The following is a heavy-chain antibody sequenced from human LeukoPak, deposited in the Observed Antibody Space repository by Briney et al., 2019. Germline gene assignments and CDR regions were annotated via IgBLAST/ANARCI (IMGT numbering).Heavy chain of an antibody. CDR2: ISYDGSNK. Sequence: GGSLRLSCAASGFTFSSYAMHWVRQAPGKGLEWVAVISYDGSNKYYADSVKGRFTISRDNSKNTLYLQMNSLRAEDTAVYYCASIGPYGIVAKDYWGQGTLVTVSS. CDR1: GFTFSSYA. CDR3: ASIGPYGIVAKDY. V-gene: IGHV3-30-3*01. J-gene: IGHJ4*02. D-gene: IGHD2-15*01.